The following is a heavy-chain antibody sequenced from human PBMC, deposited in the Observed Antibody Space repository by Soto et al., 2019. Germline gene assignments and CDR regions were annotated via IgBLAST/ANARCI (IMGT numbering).Heavy chain of an antibody. CDR1: GGSFSDYA. Sequence: QVQLVQSGAEVKKPGSSVKVSCQASGGSFSDYAISWVRQAPGQGLEWMGGIIPMLGIADNAQKFQGRVIITADEYTSTVYMELSSLRSEDTAVYYCARDGDCYDSSGFQRDYHYYGMDVWGQGTTVTVAS. CDR2: IIPMLGIA. D-gene: IGHD3-22*01. V-gene: IGHV1-69*01. CDR3: ARDGDCYDSSGFQRDYHYYGMDV. J-gene: IGHJ6*02.